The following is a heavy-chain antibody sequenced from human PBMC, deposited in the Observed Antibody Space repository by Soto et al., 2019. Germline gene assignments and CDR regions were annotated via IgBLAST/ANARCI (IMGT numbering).Heavy chain of an antibody. J-gene: IGHJ3*02. CDR3: ARDPGYSTTWHQAFDI. D-gene: IGHD6-13*01. CDR2: ISTYNGNT. CDR1: GYTFTSYG. Sequence: QVQLVHSGAEVKKPGASVKVSCTASGYTFTSYGISWVRQAPGQGPEWMGRISTYNGNTTYVQKLQGRVTMTTDTSTTTADMELRTLRYDDTAVYYCARDPGYSTTWHQAFDIWGQGTMVTVSS. V-gene: IGHV1-18*01.